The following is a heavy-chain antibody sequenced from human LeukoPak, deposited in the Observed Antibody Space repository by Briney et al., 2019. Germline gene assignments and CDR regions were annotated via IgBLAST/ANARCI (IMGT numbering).Heavy chain of an antibody. Sequence: SETLSLTCTVSGGSISSNTYYWDWIRQPPGKGLECIGSIYYGGSTYYNPSLKSRVIVSVDTSKNQFSLKLSSVTAADTAVYYCARAYYYASSAFDIWGQGTMVTVSS. J-gene: IGHJ3*02. CDR1: GGSISSNTYY. V-gene: IGHV4-39*01. CDR3: ARAYYYASSAFDI. CDR2: IYYGGST. D-gene: IGHD3-22*01.